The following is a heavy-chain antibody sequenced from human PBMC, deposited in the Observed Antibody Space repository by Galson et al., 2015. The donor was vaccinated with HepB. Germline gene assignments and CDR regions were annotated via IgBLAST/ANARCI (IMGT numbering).Heavy chain of an antibody. V-gene: IGHV3-7*03. J-gene: IGHJ4*02. CDR3: VRDGPGWDVLQDF. D-gene: IGHD3-10*01. Sequence: SLRLSCAASGFIFSSYWMSWVRQAPGKGPEWVANIRQDGNDMYYVDSVKGRFTISRDNAKKSLYLQMNTLRAEDTAMYYCVRDGPGWDVLQDFWGQGTLVTVSS. CDR1: GFIFSSYW. CDR2: IRQDGNDM.